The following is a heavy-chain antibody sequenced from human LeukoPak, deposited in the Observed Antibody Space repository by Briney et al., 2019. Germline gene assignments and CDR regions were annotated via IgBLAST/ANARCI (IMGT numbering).Heavy chain of an antibody. V-gene: IGHV3-66*01. CDR1: GFTFSSYS. CDR2: IYSDGSS. D-gene: IGHD3-10*01. Sequence: PGGSLRLSCAASGFTFSSYSMNWVRQAPGKGLEWVSVIYSDGSSFYTDSVKGRFTISRDNSKKTLYLQMNSLRAEDTAVYYCTTDFRYGSAWGPGTLVTVSS. CDR3: TTDFRYGSA. J-gene: IGHJ4*02.